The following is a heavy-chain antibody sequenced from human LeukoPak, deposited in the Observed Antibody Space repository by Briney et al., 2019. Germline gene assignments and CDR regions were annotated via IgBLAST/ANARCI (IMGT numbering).Heavy chain of an antibody. Sequence: ASVKVSCKASGYTFSSHYIYWVRQAPGQGLEWMGIVNPSSGSTSCAQKFQGRVTMTRDTSTSTVYMDLSSLRSEDTAVYYCARDRVYQLLRDYYYYYMDVWGKGTTVTVSS. D-gene: IGHD2-2*01. J-gene: IGHJ6*03. CDR2: VNPSSGST. V-gene: IGHV1-46*01. CDR1: GYTFSSHY. CDR3: ARDRVYQLLRDYYYYYMDV.